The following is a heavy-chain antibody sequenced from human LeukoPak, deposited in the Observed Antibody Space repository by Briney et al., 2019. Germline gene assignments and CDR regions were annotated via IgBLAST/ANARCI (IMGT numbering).Heavy chain of an antibody. J-gene: IGHJ3*02. CDR1: GFTSSNYG. D-gene: IGHD3-22*01. Sequence: GGSLRLSCAASGFTSSNYGMHWVRHAPGKGLEWVALISYDGSNKYYEDSVKGRFTISRDNSKNTLYLQMNSLRAEDTAVYYCAWDSSGYYYGAFDIWGQGTMVTVSS. CDR3: AWDSSGYYYGAFDI. CDR2: ISYDGSNK. V-gene: IGHV3-30*03.